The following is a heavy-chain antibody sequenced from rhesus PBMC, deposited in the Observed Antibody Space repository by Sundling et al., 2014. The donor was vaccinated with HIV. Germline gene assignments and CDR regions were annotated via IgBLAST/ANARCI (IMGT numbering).Heavy chain of an antibody. CDR1: GGSISSGYYY. J-gene: IGHJ4*01. D-gene: IGHD3-16*01. CDR3: ASNEYYSGSFYHSDH. V-gene: IGHV4-122*02. CDR2: ITYSGST. Sequence: QVQLQESGPGLVKPSETLSLTCAVSGGSISSGYYYWSWIRQPPGKGLEWIGYITYSGSTTYNPSLKSRVTISTDTSKNQFSLKLSSVTAADTAVYYCASNEYYSGSFYHSDHWGQGVLVTVSS.